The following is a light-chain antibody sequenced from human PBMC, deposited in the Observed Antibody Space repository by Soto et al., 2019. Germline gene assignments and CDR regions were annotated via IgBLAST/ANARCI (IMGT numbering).Light chain of an antibody. Sequence: ELVMTQSPATLSVSPGERAALSCRASQSVSSNFAWYQQKPGQAPRLLIYGASTRATGIPARFSGSGSGTEFTLTISSLQSEDFAVYYCQQYNKWPYTFGQWTKLEIK. J-gene: IGKJ2*01. CDR3: QQYNKWPYT. V-gene: IGKV3-15*01. CDR2: GAS. CDR1: QSVSSN.